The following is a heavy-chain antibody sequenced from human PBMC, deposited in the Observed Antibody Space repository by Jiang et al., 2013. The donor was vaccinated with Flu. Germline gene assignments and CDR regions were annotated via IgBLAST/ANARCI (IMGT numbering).Heavy chain of an antibody. D-gene: IGHD3-10*01. J-gene: IGHJ3*02. Sequence: VESGAEVKKPGESLKISCKGSGYSFTSYWIGWVRQMPGKGLEWMGIIYPGDSDTRYSPSFQGQVTISADKSISTAYLQWSSLKASDTAMYYCARHLREVIDYYGSGYAFDIWGQGTMVTVSS. CDR2: IYPGDSDT. V-gene: IGHV5-51*01. CDR3: ARHLREVIDYYGSGYAFDI. CDR1: GYSFTSYW.